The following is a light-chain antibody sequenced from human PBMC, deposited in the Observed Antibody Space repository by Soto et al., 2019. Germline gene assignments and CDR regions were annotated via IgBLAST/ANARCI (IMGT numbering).Light chain of an antibody. CDR1: QDIITW. CDR3: QQLNTYPVT. V-gene: IGKV1-12*01. CDR2: TAS. J-gene: IGKJ4*01. Sequence: DIQMTQSPSSVTASVGDRVTITCRASQDIITWLAWYQQKPGKAPNLLIYTASNLQSGVPSRFSGSGSGKHFTLTIRSLQPEDVGTYYCQQLNTYPVTVGGGTKVDIK.